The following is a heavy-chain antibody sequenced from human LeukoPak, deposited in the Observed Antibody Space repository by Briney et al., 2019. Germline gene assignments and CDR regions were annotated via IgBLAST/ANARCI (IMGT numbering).Heavy chain of an antibody. Sequence: ASVKVSCKASGYTFTSYDINWVRQATGQGLEWMGWMNPNSGNTGYAQKFQGRVTMTRNTSISTAYMELSSLRSEDTAVYYCARGRRGGWLQLYYFDYWGQGTLVTVSP. D-gene: IGHD5-24*01. J-gene: IGHJ4*02. CDR2: MNPNSGNT. V-gene: IGHV1-8*01. CDR1: GYTFTSYD. CDR3: ARGRRGGWLQLYYFDY.